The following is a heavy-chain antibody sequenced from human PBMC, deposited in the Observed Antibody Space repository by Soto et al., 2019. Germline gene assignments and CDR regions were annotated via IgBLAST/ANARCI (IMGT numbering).Heavy chain of an antibody. Sequence: KTGGSLRLSCAASGFTFSNAWMSWVRQAPGKGLEWVGSIKSKTDGGTTDYAAPVKGRFTISRDDSKNTLYLQVNSLKTEDTAVYYCTTGHYDYVWGSYRRVDYWGQGTLVTVSS. J-gene: IGHJ4*02. CDR3: TTGHYDYVWGSYRRVDY. D-gene: IGHD3-16*02. CDR2: IKSKTDGGTT. V-gene: IGHV3-15*01. CDR1: GFTFSNAW.